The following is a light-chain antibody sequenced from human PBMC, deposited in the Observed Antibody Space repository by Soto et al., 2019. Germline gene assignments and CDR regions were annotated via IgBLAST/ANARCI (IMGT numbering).Light chain of an antibody. J-gene: IGLJ2*01. V-gene: IGLV4-69*01. CDR3: QTWGTGIRV. CDR1: SGHSSYA. CDR2: LNSDGSH. Sequence: QPVLTQPPSASASLGASVKRTCTLSSGHSSYAIAWHQQQPEKGPRYLMKLNSDGSHSKGDGIPDRFSGSSSGAERYLTISSIQSEDEADYYCQTWGTGIRVFGGGTKLTVL.